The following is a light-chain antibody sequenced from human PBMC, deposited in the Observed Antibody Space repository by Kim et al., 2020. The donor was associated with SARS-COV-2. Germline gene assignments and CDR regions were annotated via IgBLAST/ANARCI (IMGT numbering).Light chain of an antibody. J-gene: IGKJ4*01. CDR2: GAS. Sequence: SPGERATLSCRASQSVNTNYVAWYQQKSGQAPRLLIYGASDRATGISDRFSGSVSGTDFTLTISRLEPEDFAVYYCQQYGSSPLTFGGGTKVDIK. CDR3: QQYGSSPLT. V-gene: IGKV3-20*01. CDR1: QSVNTNY.